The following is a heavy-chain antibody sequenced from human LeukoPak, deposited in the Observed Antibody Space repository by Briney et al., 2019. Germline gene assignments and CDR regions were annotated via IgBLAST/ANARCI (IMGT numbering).Heavy chain of an antibody. V-gene: IGHV1-69*13. D-gene: IGHD6-6*01. CDR1: GGTFSSYA. Sequence: SVKVSCKASGGTFSSYAISWVRQAPGQGLEWMGGIIPIFGTANYAQKFQGRVTITADESTSTAYMELSSLRSEDTAVYYCARGRPGIAARYYFDYWGQGTLVTVSS. J-gene: IGHJ4*02. CDR3: ARGRPGIAARYYFDY. CDR2: IIPIFGTA.